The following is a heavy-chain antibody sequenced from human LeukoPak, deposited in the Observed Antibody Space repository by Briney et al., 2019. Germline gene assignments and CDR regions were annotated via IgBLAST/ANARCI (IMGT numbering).Heavy chain of an antibody. CDR2: IKQDGSEK. J-gene: IGHJ4*02. CDR1: GFTFSSNW. Sequence: GGSLRLSCAASGFTFSSNWMSWIRQAPGKGLEWVANIKQDGSEKYYVDSVKGRFTISRDNAKNSLYLQMDSLRAEDTAVYDCARLADTAKIDYWGQGTLVTVSS. V-gene: IGHV3-7*01. D-gene: IGHD5-18*01. CDR3: ARLADTAKIDY.